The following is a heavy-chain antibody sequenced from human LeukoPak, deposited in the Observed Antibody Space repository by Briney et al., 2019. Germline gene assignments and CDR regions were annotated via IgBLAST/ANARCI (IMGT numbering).Heavy chain of an antibody. CDR2: INPNSGGT. CDR3: AREYGSGSYSYQGY. J-gene: IGHJ4*02. Sequence: ASVRVSCKASGYTFSGYYVHWVRQAPGQGLEWLGWINPNSGGTNYAQKFQGRVTMTRDTSISTAYMELSRLRSDDTAVYYCAREYGSGSYSYQGYWGQGTLVTVSS. CDR1: GYTFSGYY. D-gene: IGHD3-10*01. V-gene: IGHV1-2*02.